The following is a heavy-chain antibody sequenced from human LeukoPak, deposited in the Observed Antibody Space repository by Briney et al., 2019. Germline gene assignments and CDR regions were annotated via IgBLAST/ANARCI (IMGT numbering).Heavy chain of an antibody. D-gene: IGHD1-1*01. CDR1: GLTFSSYD. CDR3: ARERGGNDFDY. CDR2: ISSSGNLI. J-gene: IGHJ4*02. Sequence: PGGSLRLPCEASGLTFSSYDMNWVRQAPGKGLEWVSYISSSGNLIHYADSVKGRFTFSRDNARNSLYLQMNSLRADDTAIYYCARERGGNDFDYWGQGTLVTVSS. V-gene: IGHV3-48*03.